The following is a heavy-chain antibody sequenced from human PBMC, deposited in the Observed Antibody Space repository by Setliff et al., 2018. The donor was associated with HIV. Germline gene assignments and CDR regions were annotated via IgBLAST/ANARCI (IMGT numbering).Heavy chain of an antibody. CDR3: ARERYCSAGSCYSKLSWFDA. Sequence: SVKVSCKASGGTFRKYAISWVRQAPGQGLEWMGGIIPIFGIANYAQKFQDRVTITTDESTTTAYMELSSLRSEDTAVYFCARERYCSAGSCYSKLSWFDAWGQGTLVTVSS. V-gene: IGHV1-69*05. CDR1: GGTFRKYA. CDR2: IIPIFGIA. J-gene: IGHJ5*02. D-gene: IGHD2-15*01.